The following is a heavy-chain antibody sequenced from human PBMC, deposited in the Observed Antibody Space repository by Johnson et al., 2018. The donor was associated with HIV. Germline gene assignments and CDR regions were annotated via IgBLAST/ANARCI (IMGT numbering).Heavy chain of an antibody. CDR1: GFTVSSNY. D-gene: IGHD3-9*01. Sequence: VQLVESGGGLIQPGGSLRLSCAASGFTVSSNYMTWVRQAPGKGLEWVLVSYSGGSTYYADSVNGRFTISRDNSKNTLYLQMNSLRAEDTAVYYCAKDTIAGVKGDSLIWGQGTMVTVSS. CDR2: SYSGGST. J-gene: IGHJ3*02. V-gene: IGHV3-66*03. CDR3: AKDTIAGVKGDSLI.